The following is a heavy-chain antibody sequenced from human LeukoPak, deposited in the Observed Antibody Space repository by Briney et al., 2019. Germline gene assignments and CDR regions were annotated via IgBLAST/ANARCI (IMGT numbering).Heavy chain of an antibody. Sequence: SVEVSCKASGGTFSSYAISWVRQAPGQGLEWMGGIIPIFGTANYAQKFQGRVTITADESTSTAYMELSSLRSEDTAVYYCARGGNVVVPAALFPVGYYYYMDVWGKGTTVTVSS. CDR2: IIPIFGTA. V-gene: IGHV1-69*13. J-gene: IGHJ6*03. CDR1: GGTFSSYA. D-gene: IGHD2-2*01. CDR3: ARGGNVVVPAALFPVGYYYYMDV.